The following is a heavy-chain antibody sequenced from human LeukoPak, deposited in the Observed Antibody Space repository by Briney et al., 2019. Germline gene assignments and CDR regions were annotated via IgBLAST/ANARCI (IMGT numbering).Heavy chain of an antibody. CDR3: ARGGAYCSGASCYTLDS. D-gene: IGHD2-2*02. V-gene: IGHV3-43D*03. J-gene: IGHJ4*02. Sequence: GGSLTLSCAASGFTFDDCAMHWVRQAPGKGLEWVSLISWDGGSTNQADSVKGRFTISRDNSKDSLFLQMNSLRAEDTALYYCARGGAYCSGASCYTLDSWGQGTLVTVSS. CDR2: ISWDGGST. CDR1: GFTFDDCA.